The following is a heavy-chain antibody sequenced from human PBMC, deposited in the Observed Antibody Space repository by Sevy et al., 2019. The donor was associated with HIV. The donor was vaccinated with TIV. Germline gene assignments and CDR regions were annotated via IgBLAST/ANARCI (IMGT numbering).Heavy chain of an antibody. J-gene: IGHJ6*02. V-gene: IGHV3-11*01. CDR1: GFTFSDYY. Sequence: GGSLRLSCAASGFTFSDYYMSWIRQAPGKGLEWVSYISSSGSTIYYADSVKGRFTISRDNAKNSLYLQMNSLRAEDTAVYYCVREGGYCSSTSCYTAYYYYYYGMDVWGQGTTVTVSS. CDR2: ISSSGSTI. CDR3: VREGGYCSSTSCYTAYYYYYYGMDV. D-gene: IGHD2-2*02.